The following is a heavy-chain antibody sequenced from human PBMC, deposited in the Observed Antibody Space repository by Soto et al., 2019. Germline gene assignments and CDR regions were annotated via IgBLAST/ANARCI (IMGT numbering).Heavy chain of an antibody. V-gene: IGHV4-30-4*01. CDR3: ARDLDGVHDDTSGPFPRPG. CDR2: IHASGSI. D-gene: IGHD3-22*01. J-gene: IGHJ1*01. CDR1: GGSISSDDYY. Sequence: PSETLSLTCTVSGGSISSDDYYWSWIRQAPGRGLEWIGYIHASGSIYYNPSLKSRATMSIDTAGNQFSLKVSSVTVADTAGYYCARDLDGVHDDTSGPFPRPGWGQGTLVTVSS.